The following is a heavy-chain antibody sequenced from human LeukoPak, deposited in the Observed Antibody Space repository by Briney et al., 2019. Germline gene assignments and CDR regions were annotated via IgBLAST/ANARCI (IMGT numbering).Heavy chain of an antibody. CDR2: IYYSGST. Sequence: PSETLSLTCTVSGGSISSYYWSWIRQPPGKGLEWIGYIYYSGSTNYNPSLKSRVTISVDTSKNQFSLKLSSVTVADTAVYYCARDVSGWPPAPHFDYWGQGTLVTVSS. V-gene: IGHV4-59*01. J-gene: IGHJ4*02. D-gene: IGHD6-19*01. CDR3: ARDVSGWPPAPHFDY. CDR1: GGSISSYY.